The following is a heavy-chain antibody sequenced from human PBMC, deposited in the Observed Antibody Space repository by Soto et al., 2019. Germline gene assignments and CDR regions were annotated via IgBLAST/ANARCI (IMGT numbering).Heavy chain of an antibody. J-gene: IGHJ6*03. CDR1: GFTFSGYA. CDR2: ISGSGGSI. D-gene: IGHD3-3*01. V-gene: IGHV3-23*01. CDR3: AKESPRQDFYSVRDYYYYMDV. Sequence: EVQLLESGGGLVQPGGSLRLSCAASGFTFSGYAMSWVRQAPGKGLEWVSAISGSGGSIYYADSGKGRFTISRDNSKKQNYQKMNSLRVKDTAVYYCAKESPRQDFYSVRDYYYYMDVWGKGTTVTVSS.